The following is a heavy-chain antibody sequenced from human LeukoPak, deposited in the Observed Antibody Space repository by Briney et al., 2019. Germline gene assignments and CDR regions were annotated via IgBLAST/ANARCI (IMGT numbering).Heavy chain of an antibody. CDR2: ITSSSSI. Sequence: GGSLRLSCAASGFTFSSYSMNWVRQAPGKGLEWVSSITSSSSIYYADSVKGRFTISRDNAKNSLYLQMNSLRAEDTAVYYCARGLYCSSTSCFSLDWFDPWGQGTLVTVSS. J-gene: IGHJ5*02. D-gene: IGHD2-2*01. V-gene: IGHV3-21*01. CDR3: ARGLYCSSTSCFSLDWFDP. CDR1: GFTFSSYS.